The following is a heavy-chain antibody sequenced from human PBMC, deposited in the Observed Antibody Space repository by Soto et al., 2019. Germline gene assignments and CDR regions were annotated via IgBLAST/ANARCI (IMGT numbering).Heavy chain of an antibody. CDR1: GYTLTELS. V-gene: IGHV1-24*01. Sequence: ASVKVSCKVSGYTLTELSMHWVRQAPGKGLEWMGGFDPEDGETIYAQKFQGRVTMTEDTSTDTAYMELSSLRSEDTAVHYCATVLIRPQDAFDIWGQGTMVTVSS. J-gene: IGHJ3*02. CDR2: FDPEDGET. D-gene: IGHD2-15*01. CDR3: ATVLIRPQDAFDI.